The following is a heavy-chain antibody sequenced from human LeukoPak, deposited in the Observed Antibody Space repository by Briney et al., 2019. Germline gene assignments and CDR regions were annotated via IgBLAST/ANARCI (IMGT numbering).Heavy chain of an antibody. J-gene: IGHJ3*02. CDR3: ARVRLIVVVPAAIKYNDAFDI. CDR2: ISAYNGNT. V-gene: IGHV1-18*01. CDR1: GYTFSNYG. Sequence: GASVKVSCKASGYTFSNYGISWVRQAPGQGLEWMGWISAYNGNTNYAQKLQGRITMTTDTSTSTAYMELRSLRSDDTAVYYCARVRLIVVVPAAIKYNDAFDIWGQGTMVTVSS. D-gene: IGHD2-2*02.